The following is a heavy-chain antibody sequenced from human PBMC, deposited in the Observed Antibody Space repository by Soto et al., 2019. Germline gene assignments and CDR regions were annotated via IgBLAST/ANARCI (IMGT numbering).Heavy chain of an antibody. Sequence: SVKVSCKASGGTFSSYAIRWVRQAPGQGLEWMGGIIPIFGTAHYAQKLQGRVTMTTDQSTSTAYMELRSLRADDTAVYYCARGQLRVVEGLSNLDYWGQGTLVTVSS. D-gene: IGHD3-3*01. CDR2: IIPIFGTA. J-gene: IGHJ4*02. V-gene: IGHV1-69*05. CDR3: ARGQLRVVEGLSNLDY. CDR1: GGTFSSYA.